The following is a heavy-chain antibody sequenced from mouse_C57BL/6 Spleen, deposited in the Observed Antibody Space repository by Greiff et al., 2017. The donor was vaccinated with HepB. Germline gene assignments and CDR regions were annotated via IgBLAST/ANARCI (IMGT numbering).Heavy chain of an antibody. Sequence: QVQLKESGAELAKPGASVKLSCKASGYTFTSYWMHWVNQRPGQGLEWIGYINPSSGYTKYNQKFKDKATLAADKSTSNAYMQLSSLKYEDSAVYYCARDGYYESGYFDYWGQGTTLTVSS. CDR2: INPSSGYT. V-gene: IGHV1-7*01. D-gene: IGHD2-3*01. CDR1: GYTFTSYW. CDR3: ARDGYYESGYFDY. J-gene: IGHJ2*01.